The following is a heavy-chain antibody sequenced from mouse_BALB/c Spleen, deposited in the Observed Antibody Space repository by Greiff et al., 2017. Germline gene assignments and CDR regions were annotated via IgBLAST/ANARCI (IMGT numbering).Heavy chain of an antibody. Sequence: VQLKESGPGLVKPSQSLSLTCTVTGYSITSDYAWNWIRQFPGNKLEWMGYISYSGSTSYNPSLKSRISITRDTSKNQFFLQLNSVTTEDTATYYCARGGGYDEGGYAMDYWGQGTSVTVSS. CDR1: GYSITSDYA. D-gene: IGHD2-2*01. CDR3: ARGGGYDEGGYAMDY. V-gene: IGHV3-2*02. CDR2: ISYSGST. J-gene: IGHJ4*01.